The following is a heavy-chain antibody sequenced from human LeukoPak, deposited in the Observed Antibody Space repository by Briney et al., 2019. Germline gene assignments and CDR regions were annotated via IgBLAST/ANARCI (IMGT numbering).Heavy chain of an antibody. D-gene: IGHD3-3*01. CDR1: GFTFSSYS. V-gene: IGHV3-21*01. CDR3: ARLHDFWSGSTDNWFDP. Sequence: GGSLRLSCAASGFTFSSYSMNWVRQAPGKGLEWVSSISSSSSYKYYADSVKGRFTISRDNAKNSLYLQMNSLRAEDTAVYYCARLHDFWSGSTDNWFDPWGQGTLVTVSS. J-gene: IGHJ5*02. CDR2: ISSSSSYK.